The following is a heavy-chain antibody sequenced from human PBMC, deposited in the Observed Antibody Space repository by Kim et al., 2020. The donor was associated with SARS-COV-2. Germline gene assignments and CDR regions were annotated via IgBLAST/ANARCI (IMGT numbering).Heavy chain of an antibody. J-gene: IGHJ2*01. V-gene: IGHV3-23*01. Sequence: GGSLRLSCTASQFTFGHFAMSWVRQAPGKGLEWVSGIFGSGSGTYYSDSLKGRFTISRDNFGNTLYLEMNNLRAEDTAVYYCARHLHVATGTFYWYFDLWGRGTLVTVSS. CDR2: IFGSGSGT. CDR1: QFTFGHFA. CDR3: ARHLHVATGTFYWYFDL.